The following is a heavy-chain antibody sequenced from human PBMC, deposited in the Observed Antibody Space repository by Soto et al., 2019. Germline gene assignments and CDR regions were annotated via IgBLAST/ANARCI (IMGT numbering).Heavy chain of an antibody. CDR1: GGSISSGGYS. Sequence: SETLSLTCAVSGGSISSGGYSWSWIRQPPGKGLEWIGYIYHSGSTYYNPSLKSRVTISVDRSKNQFSLKLSSVTAADTAVYYCARGIAARPFDYWGQGTLVTVSS. V-gene: IGHV4-30-2*01. J-gene: IGHJ4*02. D-gene: IGHD6-6*01. CDR2: IYHSGST. CDR3: ARGIAARPFDY.